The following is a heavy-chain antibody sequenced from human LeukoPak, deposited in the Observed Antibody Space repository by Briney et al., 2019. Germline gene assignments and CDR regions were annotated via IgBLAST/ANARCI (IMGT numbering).Heavy chain of an antibody. V-gene: IGHV4-59*01. Sequence: SETLSLTCTVSGGSISSYYWSWIRQPPGKGLEWIGYIYYSGSTNYNPSLKSRVTISVDTSKNQSSLKLSSVTAADTAVYYCARDRIAVTTDYGMDVWGQGTTVTVSS. CDR3: ARDRIAVTTDYGMDV. CDR1: GGSISSYY. D-gene: IGHD4-11*01. J-gene: IGHJ6*02. CDR2: IYYSGST.